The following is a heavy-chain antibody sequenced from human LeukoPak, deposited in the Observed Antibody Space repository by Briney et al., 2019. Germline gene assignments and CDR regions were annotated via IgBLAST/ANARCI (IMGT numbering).Heavy chain of an antibody. D-gene: IGHD1-26*01. CDR1: GGSISSYY. J-gene: IGHJ4*02. V-gene: IGHV4-59*08. Sequence: SETLSLTCTVSGGSISSYYWSWIRQPPGKGLEWIGYIYYSGSTNYNPSLKSRVTISVDTSKNQFSLKLSSVTAADTAVYYCARYIVGATGVEFDYWGQGTLVTVSS. CDR3: ARYIVGATGVEFDY. CDR2: IYYSGST.